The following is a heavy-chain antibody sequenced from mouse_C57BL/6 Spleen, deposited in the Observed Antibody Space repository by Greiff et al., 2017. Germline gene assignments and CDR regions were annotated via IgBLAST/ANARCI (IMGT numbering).Heavy chain of an antibody. CDR2: INYDGSST. J-gene: IGHJ3*01. D-gene: IGHD2-4*01. V-gene: IGHV5-16*01. Sequence: EVKLVESEGGLVQPGSSMKLSCTASGFTFSDYYMAWVRQVPEKGLEWVANINYDGSSTYYLDSLKSRFIISRDNAKNILYLQMSSLKSEDTATYYCARGYDDDDGPLFAYWGQGTLVTVSA. CDR1: GFTFSDYY. CDR3: ARGYDDDDGPLFAY.